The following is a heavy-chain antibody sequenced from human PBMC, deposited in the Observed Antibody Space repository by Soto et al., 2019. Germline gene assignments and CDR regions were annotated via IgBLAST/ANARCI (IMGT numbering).Heavy chain of an antibody. D-gene: IGHD2-21*02. CDR2: IYPGDSDT. V-gene: IGHV5-51*01. Sequence: PGESLKISCKGSGYSFTSYWIGWVRQMPGKGLEWMGIIYPGDSDTRYSPSFQGQVTISADKSISTAYLQWSSLKASDTAMYYCARQFPYCGGDCYNWFDPWGQGTLVTVSS. CDR1: GYSFTSYW. CDR3: ARQFPYCGGDCYNWFDP. J-gene: IGHJ5*02.